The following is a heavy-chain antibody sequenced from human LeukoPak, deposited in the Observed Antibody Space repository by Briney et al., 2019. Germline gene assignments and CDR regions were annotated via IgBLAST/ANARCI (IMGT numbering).Heavy chain of an antibody. CDR1: GGSISSNTYY. Sequence: SETLSLTCTVSGGSISSNTYYWNWIRQPPGKGLEWIGNIYYNGNTYYNPSLKSRVTISVDTSKNQFSLKLSSVTAADTAVYYCARPGWELSHFDFWGQGTLVTVSS. V-gene: IGHV4-39*01. CDR2: IYYNGNT. CDR3: ARPGWELSHFDF. J-gene: IGHJ4*02. D-gene: IGHD3-16*02.